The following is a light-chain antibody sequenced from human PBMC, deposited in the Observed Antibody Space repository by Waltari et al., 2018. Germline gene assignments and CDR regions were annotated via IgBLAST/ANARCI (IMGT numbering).Light chain of an antibody. CDR2: DVS. CDR3: SSYAGSNTSI. J-gene: IGLJ1*01. CDR1: SSDIGGYNY. V-gene: IGLV2-11*01. Sequence: QAALTQPPSVSGSPGQSVTIFCTGTSSDIGGYNYVSWYQQHPGKAPKLMIYDVSKRPSGVSDRFSGSKSGNTASLTISGLQAEDEADYYCSSYAGSNTSIFGAGTRLTVL.